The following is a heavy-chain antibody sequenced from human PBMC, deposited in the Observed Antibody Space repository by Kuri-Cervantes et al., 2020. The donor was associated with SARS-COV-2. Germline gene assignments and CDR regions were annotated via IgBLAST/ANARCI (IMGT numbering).Heavy chain of an antibody. V-gene: IGHV3-74*01. D-gene: IGHD4-23*01. J-gene: IGHJ6*02. CDR1: VSTFSSYW. Sequence: SLKISCAASVSTFSSYWVNWVRQAPGKGLVWVSRINSDGSSTSYADSVKGRFTISRDNAKNTLYLQMNSLRAEDTAVYYCARDPVTPGYYYYYSMDVWGQGTTVTVSS. CDR3: ARDPVTPGYYYYYSMDV. CDR2: INSDGSST.